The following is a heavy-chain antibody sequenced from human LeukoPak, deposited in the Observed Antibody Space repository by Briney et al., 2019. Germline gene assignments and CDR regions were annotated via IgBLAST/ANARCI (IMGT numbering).Heavy chain of an antibody. V-gene: IGHV1-2*02. CDR2: INPNSGGT. J-gene: IGHJ4*02. CDR3: AAIEWFGELFNY. D-gene: IGHD3-10*01. Sequence: ASVKVSCKASGYTFTGYYMHWVRQAPGQGLEWMGWINPNSGGTNYAQKFQGRVTMTRDTSISTAYMELSRLRSDDTAVYYCAAIEWFGELFNYWGQGTLVTVSS. CDR1: GYTFTGYY.